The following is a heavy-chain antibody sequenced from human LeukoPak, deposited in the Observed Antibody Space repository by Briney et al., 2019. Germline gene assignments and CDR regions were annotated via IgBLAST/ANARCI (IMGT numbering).Heavy chain of an antibody. CDR1: GFTFSGYA. D-gene: IGHD3-10*01. Sequence: GRSLRLSCAASGFTFSGYAMHWVRQAPGKGLEWVAVISYDGSNKYYADSVKGRFTISRDNSKNTLYLQMNSLRAEDAAVYYCARDSSPYYYGSGSHDYWGQGTLVTVSS. CDR3: ARDSSPYYYGSGSHDY. V-gene: IGHV3-30*04. CDR2: ISYDGSNK. J-gene: IGHJ4*02.